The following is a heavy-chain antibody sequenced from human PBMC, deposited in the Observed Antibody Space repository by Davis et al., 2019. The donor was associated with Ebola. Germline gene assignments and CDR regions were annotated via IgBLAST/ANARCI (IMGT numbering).Heavy chain of an antibody. CDR2: ISYDGSNK. V-gene: IGHV3-30-3*01. D-gene: IGHD2-15*01. J-gene: IGHJ4*02. CDR3: AKVVVVVAANYFDY. CDR1: GFTFSSYA. Sequence: GESLKTSCAASGFTFSSYAMHWVRQAPGKGLEWVAVISYDGSNKYYADSVKGRFTISRDNSKNTLYLQMNSLRAEDTAVYYCAKVVVVVAANYFDYWGQGTLVTVSS.